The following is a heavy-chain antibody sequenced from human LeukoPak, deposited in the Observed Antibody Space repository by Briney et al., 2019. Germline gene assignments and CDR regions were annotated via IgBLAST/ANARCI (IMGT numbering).Heavy chain of an antibody. V-gene: IGHV4-34*01. D-gene: IGHD3-10*01. Sequence: ASETLSLTCAVYGGSFSGYYWSWIRQPPGKGLEWIGEINHTGSTKYNPSLKSRVTISVDTSKNQFSLKLSSVTAADTAVYYCARDSMVRGVIWFDYWGQGTLVTVSS. CDR2: INHTGST. CDR3: ARDSMVRGVIWFDY. CDR1: GGSFSGYY. J-gene: IGHJ4*02.